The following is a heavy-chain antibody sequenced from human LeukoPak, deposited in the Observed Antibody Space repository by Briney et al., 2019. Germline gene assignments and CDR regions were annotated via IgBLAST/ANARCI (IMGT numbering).Heavy chain of an antibody. CDR2: IKQDGSEK. D-gene: IGHD6-25*01. Sequence: GGSLRLSCAASGFTFSSYWMSWVCQAPGKGLEWVANIKQDGSEKYYVDSVKGRFTISRDNAKNSLYLQMNSLRAEDTAVYYLAGKVKQRLIPKSYSFDYWGQGTLSPSPQ. V-gene: IGHV3-7*01. CDR1: GFTFSSYW. CDR3: AGKVKQRLIPKSYSFDY. J-gene: IGHJ4*02.